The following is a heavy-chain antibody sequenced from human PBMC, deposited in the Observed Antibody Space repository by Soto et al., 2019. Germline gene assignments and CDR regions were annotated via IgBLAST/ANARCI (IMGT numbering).Heavy chain of an antibody. D-gene: IGHD5-18*01. V-gene: IGHV4-38-2*02. Sequence: SETLSLTCAVSGYYISSGYYWGWIRQPPGKGLEWIGSIYHSGSTYFNPSLKSRVTISVDTSKNQLSLKLSSVTAADTAVYYCAREPGGRYNYGRPFDYWGRGTLVTVSS. CDR3: AREPGGRYNYGRPFDY. J-gene: IGHJ4*02. CDR2: IYHSGST. CDR1: GYYISSGYY.